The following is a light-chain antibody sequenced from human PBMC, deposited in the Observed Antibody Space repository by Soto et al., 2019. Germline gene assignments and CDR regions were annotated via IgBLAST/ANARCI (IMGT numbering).Light chain of an antibody. CDR3: LRYGDSPPAYT. J-gene: IGKJ2*01. CDR1: QSVNPYY. CDR2: SAS. Sequence: EIVLTQSPGTLSLSPGERATLSCRASQSVNPYYLAWYQQKPGQAPRLLIYSASSRATGIPDRFSGSGSGTDFTLTISRLEPEDFAVYYCLRYGDSPPAYTFGQGTKLEIK. V-gene: IGKV3-20*01.